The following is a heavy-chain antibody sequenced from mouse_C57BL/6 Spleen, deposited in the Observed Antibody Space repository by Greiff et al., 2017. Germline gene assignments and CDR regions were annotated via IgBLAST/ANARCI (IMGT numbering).Heavy chain of an antibody. CDR1: GYTFTSYW. V-gene: IGHV1-64*01. Sequence: QVQLKQPGAELVKPGASVKLSCKASGYTFTSYWMHWVKQRPGQGLEWIGMIHPNSGSTNYNEKFKSKATLTVDKSSSTAYMQLSSLTSEDSAVYYCARVDYDGGYAMDYWGQGTSVTVSS. D-gene: IGHD2-4*01. CDR2: IHPNSGST. J-gene: IGHJ4*01. CDR3: ARVDYDGGYAMDY.